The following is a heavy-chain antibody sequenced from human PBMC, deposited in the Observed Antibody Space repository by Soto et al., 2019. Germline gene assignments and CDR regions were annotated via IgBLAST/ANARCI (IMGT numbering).Heavy chain of an antibody. CDR3: ARSPYSSSGDYGMDV. J-gene: IGHJ6*02. CDR1: GYTFTSYY. V-gene: IGHV1-46*01. D-gene: IGHD6-6*01. CDR2: INPSGGST. Sequence: ASLKVACKGSGYTFTSYYMHWVRQAPGQGLEWMGIINPSGGSTSYAQKFQGRVTMTRDTSTSTVYMELSSLRSEDTAVYYCARSPYSSSGDYGMDVWGQGTTVTVSS.